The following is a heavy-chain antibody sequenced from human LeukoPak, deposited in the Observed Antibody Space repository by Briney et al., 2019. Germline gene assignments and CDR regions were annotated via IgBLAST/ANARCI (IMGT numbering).Heavy chain of an antibody. V-gene: IGHV3-30*02. CDR3: ANGKPGREYYDSSGYY. CDR2: IRYDGSNK. D-gene: IGHD3-22*01. J-gene: IGHJ4*02. CDR1: GFTFSSYG. Sequence: GGSLRLSCAASGFTFSSYGMHWVRQAPGKGLEWVAFIRYDGSNKYYADSVKGRFTISRDNSKNTLYLQMNSLRAEDTAVYYCANGKPGREYYDSSGYYWGQGTLVTVSS.